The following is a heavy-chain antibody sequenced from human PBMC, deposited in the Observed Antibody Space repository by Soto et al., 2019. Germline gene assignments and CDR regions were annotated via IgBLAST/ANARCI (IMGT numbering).Heavy chain of an antibody. V-gene: IGHV4-34*01. CDR3: ARCRYNCYYYYGMDV. CDR1: GGSFSGYY. D-gene: IGHD1-26*01. J-gene: IGHJ6*02. Sequence: QVQLQQWGAGLLKPSETLSLTCAVYGGSFSGYYWSWIRQPPGKGLEWIGEINHSGSTNYNPSLKSRVTISVDTSKNQFSLKLSSVTAADTAVYYCARCRYNCYYYYGMDVWGQGTTVTVSS. CDR2: INHSGST.